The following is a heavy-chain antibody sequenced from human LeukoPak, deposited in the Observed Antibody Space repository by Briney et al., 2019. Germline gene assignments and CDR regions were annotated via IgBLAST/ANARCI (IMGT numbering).Heavy chain of an antibody. D-gene: IGHD5-18*01. CDR2: IYYSGST. Sequence: PSETLSLTCTVSGGSISSYYWSWIRQPPGRGLEWIGYIYYSGSTNYNPSLKSRVTISVHTPKNQFSLKLSSVTAADTAVYYCARGANRIQVWLGSRLVWGGQLVLDSWGQGTLVTVSS. CDR1: GGSISSYY. J-gene: IGHJ5*01. CDR3: ARGANRIQVWLGSRLVWGGQLVLDS. V-gene: IGHV4-59*01.